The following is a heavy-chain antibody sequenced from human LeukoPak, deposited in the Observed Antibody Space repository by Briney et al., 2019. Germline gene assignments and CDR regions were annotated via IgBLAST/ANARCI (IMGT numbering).Heavy chain of an antibody. CDR2: IYSGGSS. D-gene: IGHD6-19*01. V-gene: IGHV3-66*01. CDR1: GFTVSSDY. CDR3: TRGGSVPATRSFDY. Sequence: GGSLRLSCSASGFTVSSDYMSWVRQAPGKGLAWLSVIYSGGSSYYADSVKGRFTISRDNSKNTVYLQMNSLRVEDTAVYYCTRGGSVPATRSFDYWGQGTLVTVSS. J-gene: IGHJ4*02.